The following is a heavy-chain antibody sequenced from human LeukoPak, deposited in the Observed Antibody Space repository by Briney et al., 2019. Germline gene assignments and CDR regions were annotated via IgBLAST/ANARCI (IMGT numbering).Heavy chain of an antibody. CDR2: ISTSSSYI. CDR1: GFTFSSYG. CDR3: ARGTYDLVQIDY. V-gene: IGHV3-21*01. D-gene: IGHD3-3*01. Sequence: GGSLRLSCAASGFTFSSYGMNWVRQAPGKGLEWVSSISTSSSYIYYADSVKGRFTISRDNAKNSLFLQMNSLRAEDTAAYYCARGTYDLVQIDYWGQGTLFTVSS. J-gene: IGHJ4*02.